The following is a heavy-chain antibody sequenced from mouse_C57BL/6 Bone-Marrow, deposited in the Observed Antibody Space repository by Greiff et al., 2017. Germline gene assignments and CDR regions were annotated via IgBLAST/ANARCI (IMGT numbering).Heavy chain of an antibody. V-gene: IGHV14-3*01. CDR3: ARSYSNYVRYARDY. D-gene: IGHD2-5*01. J-gene: IGHJ4*01. Sequence: EVKLVESVAELVRPGASVQLSCTASGFNIKNTYMHWVKQRPEQGLEWIGRIYPANGNTKYAPKFQGQATITADTSSNTTYLQLSSLTSEDTSIYYCARSYSNYVRYARDYWGQGTSVTVSS. CDR1: GFNIKNTY. CDR2: IYPANGNT.